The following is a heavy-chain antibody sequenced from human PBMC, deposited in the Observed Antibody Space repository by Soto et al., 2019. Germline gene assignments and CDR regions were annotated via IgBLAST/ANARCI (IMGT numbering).Heavy chain of an antibody. CDR3: ARVTSMPRGVIDNWFDP. D-gene: IGHD3-10*01. CDR2: IIPMYGPA. V-gene: IGHV1-69*01. J-gene: IGHJ5*02. CDR1: GGTFSSYA. Sequence: QVPLVQSGAEVKKPGSSVTVSCKASGGTFSSYAIHWVRQAPGQGLEWMGGIIPMYGPAKYAQRFQGRVTITADESTTTVYTELTSLTSQDTAVYYCARVTSMPRGVIDNWFDPWGHGTLVTVSS.